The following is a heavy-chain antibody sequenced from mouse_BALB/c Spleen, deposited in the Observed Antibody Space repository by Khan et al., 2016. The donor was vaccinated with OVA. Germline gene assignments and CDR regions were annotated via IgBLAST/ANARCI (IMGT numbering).Heavy chain of an antibody. CDR2: ISSGGST. CDR3: ARDYWFVY. J-gene: IGHJ3*01. CDR1: GFTFSNYA. Sequence: EVQLVESGGGSVKPGGSLKVSCAASGFTFSNYAMSWVRQTTEKRLEWVASISSGGSTYYPDSVKGRFTISRDNARNILYLQMSSLRSEDTAMYYCARDYWFVYWGQGILVTVS. V-gene: IGHV5-6-5*01.